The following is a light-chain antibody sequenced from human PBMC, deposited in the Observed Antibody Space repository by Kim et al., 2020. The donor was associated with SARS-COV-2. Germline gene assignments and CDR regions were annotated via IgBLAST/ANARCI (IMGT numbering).Light chain of an antibody. J-gene: IGKJ4*01. Sequence: EIVLTESPATLSLSPGERATLSCRASQSVSSYLAWYQQKPGQAPRLLIYDASNRATGIPARFSGSGSGTDFTLTISSLEPEDFAVYYCQQRSNWPPKLTFGGGTKVDIK. CDR2: DAS. V-gene: IGKV3-11*01. CDR3: QQRSNWPPKLT. CDR1: QSVSSY.